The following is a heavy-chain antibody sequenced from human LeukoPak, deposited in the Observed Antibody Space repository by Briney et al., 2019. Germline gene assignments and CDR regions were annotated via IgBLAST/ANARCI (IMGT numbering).Heavy chain of an antibody. CDR2: VSSSSAYI. J-gene: IGHJ4*02. Sequence: PGGSLRLSCAASGFTFSSYEMNWVRQAPGKGLEWVSSVSSSSAYIYYADSVKGRFTISRDNAKNSLYLQMNSLRAEDTAVYYCARVMTTVIKAFDYWGQGTLVTVSS. D-gene: IGHD4-17*01. CDR1: GFTFSSYE. V-gene: IGHV3-21*01. CDR3: ARVMTTVIKAFDY.